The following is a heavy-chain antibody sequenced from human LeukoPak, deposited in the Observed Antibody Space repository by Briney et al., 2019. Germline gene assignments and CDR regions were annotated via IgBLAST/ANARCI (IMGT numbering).Heavy chain of an antibody. V-gene: IGHV1-69*04. Sequence: ASVKVSCKASGGTFSSYAISWVRQAPGQGLEWMGRIIPIFGIANYAQKFQGRVTITADKSTSTAYMELSSLRFEDTAVYYCARDRSPVEMATIGGWFDPWGQGTLVTVSS. CDR1: GGTFSSYA. CDR3: ARDRSPVEMATIGGWFDP. J-gene: IGHJ5*02. D-gene: IGHD5-24*01. CDR2: IIPIFGIA.